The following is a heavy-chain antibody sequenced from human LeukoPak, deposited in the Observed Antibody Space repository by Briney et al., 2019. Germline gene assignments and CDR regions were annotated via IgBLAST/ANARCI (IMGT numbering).Heavy chain of an antibody. J-gene: IGHJ3*02. V-gene: IGHV4-59*01. CDR3: AREGIYYYDSSGYPGAFDI. Sequence: SETLSLTCTVSGGSISSYYWSWIRQPPGKGLEWIGYIYYSGSTNYNPSLKSRVTISVDTSKNQFSLKLSSVTAADTAVYYCAREGIYYYDSSGYPGAFDIWGQETMVTVSS. D-gene: IGHD3-22*01. CDR2: IYYSGST. CDR1: GGSISSYY.